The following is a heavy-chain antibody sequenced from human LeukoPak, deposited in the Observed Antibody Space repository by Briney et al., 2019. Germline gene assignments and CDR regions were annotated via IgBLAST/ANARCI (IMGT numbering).Heavy chain of an antibody. J-gene: IGHJ4*02. CDR3: ARHVEYYDSSGYLPLDFDY. D-gene: IGHD3-22*01. CDR1: GGSISSYY. V-gene: IGHV4-59*08. Sequence: PPETLSLTCTVSGGSISSYYWSWIRQPPGKGLEWIGYIYYSGSTNYNPSLKSRVTISVDTSKNQFSLKLSSVTAADTAVYYCARHVEYYDSSGYLPLDFDYWGQGTLVTVSS. CDR2: IYYSGST.